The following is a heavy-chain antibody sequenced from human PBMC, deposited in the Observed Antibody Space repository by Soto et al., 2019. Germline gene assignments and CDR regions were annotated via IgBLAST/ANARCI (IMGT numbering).Heavy chain of an antibody. CDR1: GGSISSYY. Sequence: QVQLQESGPGLVKPSETLSLTCTVSGGSISSYYWSWIRQPPGKGLVWIGYIYYSGSTNYNPSLKGRVTISVDTSKTQFSLKLSSVTAADTAVYYCARVGEMATIGYYYGMDVWGQGTTVTVSS. V-gene: IGHV4-59*01. J-gene: IGHJ6*02. CDR2: IYYSGST. CDR3: ARVGEMATIGYYYGMDV. D-gene: IGHD5-12*01.